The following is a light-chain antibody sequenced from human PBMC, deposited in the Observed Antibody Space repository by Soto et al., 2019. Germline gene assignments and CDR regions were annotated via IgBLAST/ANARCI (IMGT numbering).Light chain of an antibody. J-gene: IGLJ1*01. V-gene: IGLV2-11*01. CDR1: SSDVGGYNY. CDR2: DVS. CDR3: CSFAGNYIYV. Sequence: QSALTQLRSVSGSPGQSVTISCTGTSSDVGGYNYVSWYLQHPGKAPKVMIYDVSKRPSGVPDRFSGSKSGNTASLTISGLQSEDEADYYCCSFAGNYIYVFGTGTKLTV.